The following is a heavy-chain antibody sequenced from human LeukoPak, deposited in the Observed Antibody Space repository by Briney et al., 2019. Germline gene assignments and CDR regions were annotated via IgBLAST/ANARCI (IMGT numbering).Heavy chain of an antibody. CDR1: GGSFSGYY. CDR2: INHSGST. J-gene: IGHJ5*02. Sequence: PSETLSLTCAVYGGSFSGYYWSWIRQPPGKGLEWIGEINHSGSTNYNPSLKSRVTISVDTSKNQFSLKLSSVTAADTAVYYCARSSSRTYGSGSYYPGTRFDPWGQGTLVTVSS. V-gene: IGHV4-34*01. D-gene: IGHD3-10*01. CDR3: ARSSSRTYGSGSYYPGTRFDP.